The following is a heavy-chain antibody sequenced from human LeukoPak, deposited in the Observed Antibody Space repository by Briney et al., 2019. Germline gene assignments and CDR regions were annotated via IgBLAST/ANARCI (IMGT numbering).Heavy chain of an antibody. V-gene: IGHV3-48*01. Sequence: GGSLRLSCAASGFTFSSYSMNWVRQAPGKGLEWVSYISSSSSTIYYADSVKGRFTISRDNAKNSMYLQMNSLRVEDTAVYYCTSWGDTTAEYFQRWGQGTLVTVSS. CDR1: GFTFSSYS. CDR3: TSWGDTTAEYFQR. CDR2: ISSSSSTI. D-gene: IGHD2-21*02. J-gene: IGHJ1*01.